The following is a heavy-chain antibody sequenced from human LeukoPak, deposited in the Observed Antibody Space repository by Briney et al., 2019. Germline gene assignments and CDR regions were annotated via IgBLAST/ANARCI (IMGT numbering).Heavy chain of an antibody. V-gene: IGHV3-9*01. Sequence: GRSLRLPCAASGFTFDDYAMHWVRQAPGKGLEWVSGISWNSGSIGYADSVKGRFTISRDNAKNSLYLQMNSLRAEDTAVYYCARDRDGHCTNGVCPSGMDVWGQGTTVTVSS. CDR3: ARDRDGHCTNGVCPSGMDV. D-gene: IGHD2-8*01. CDR2: ISWNSGSI. J-gene: IGHJ6*02. CDR1: GFTFDDYA.